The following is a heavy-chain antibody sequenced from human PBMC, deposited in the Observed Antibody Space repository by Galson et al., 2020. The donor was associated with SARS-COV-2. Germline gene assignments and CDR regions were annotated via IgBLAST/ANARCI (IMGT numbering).Heavy chain of an antibody. J-gene: IGHJ4*01. CDR2: IYYSGIT. V-gene: IGHV4-39*07. D-gene: IGHD1-26*01. CDR3: ATEQVGATSVFHY. CDR1: GGTINNSAYY. Sequence: SETLSLTCTVSGGTINNSAYYWDWIRPPPGKGLEWIGSIYYSGITYYNPSLKSRVTISVDTSRNHFSLKLRSVTAADTALYDCATEQVGATSVFHYWGHGTLVTVSS.